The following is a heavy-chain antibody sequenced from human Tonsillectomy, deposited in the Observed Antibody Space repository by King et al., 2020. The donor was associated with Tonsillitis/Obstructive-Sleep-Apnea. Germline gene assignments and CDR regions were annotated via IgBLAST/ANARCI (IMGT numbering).Heavy chain of an antibody. CDR1: GFTFSDHY. D-gene: IGHD5-12*01. CDR2: TRNKANSYTT. J-gene: IGHJ6*03. Sequence: QLVQSGGGLVQPGGSLRLSCAASGFTFSDHYMDWVRQAPGKGLEWVGRTRNKANSYTTAYAASVKGRFTISRDDSKNSLYLKMNSLKTEDTAVYYCAREGHRGYSGYDRDYYYYYMDVWGKGTTVTVSS. CDR3: AREGHRGYSGYDRDYYYYYMDV. V-gene: IGHV3-72*01.